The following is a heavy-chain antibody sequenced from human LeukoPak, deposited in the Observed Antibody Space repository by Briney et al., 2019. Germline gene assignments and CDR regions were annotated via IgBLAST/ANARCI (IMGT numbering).Heavy chain of an antibody. J-gene: IGHJ4*02. D-gene: IGHD3-10*01. CDR3: ARGMVRATLVY. V-gene: IGHV4-34*01. Sequence: TPSETLSLTCAVYGGSFSGYYWSWIRQPPGKGLEWIGEINHSGSTNYNPSLKSRVTISVDTSKNQFSLKLSSVTAADTAVYYCARGMVRATLVYWGQGTLVTVSS. CDR2: INHSGST. CDR1: GGSFSGYY.